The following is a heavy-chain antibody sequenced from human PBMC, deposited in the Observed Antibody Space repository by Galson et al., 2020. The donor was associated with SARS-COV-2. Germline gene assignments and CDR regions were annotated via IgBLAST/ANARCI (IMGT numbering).Heavy chain of an antibody. V-gene: IGHV1-8*01. Sequence: ASVKVSCKASGYTFTSYDINWVRQATGQGLEWMGWMNPNSGNTGYAQKFQGRVTMTRNTSISTAYMELSSLRSEDTAVYYCARAPSYSDTSGYHPLRYWGQGTLVTVSS. CDR2: MNPNSGNT. CDR3: ARAPSYSDTSGYHPLRY. CDR1: GYTFTSYD. J-gene: IGHJ4*02. D-gene: IGHD3-22*01.